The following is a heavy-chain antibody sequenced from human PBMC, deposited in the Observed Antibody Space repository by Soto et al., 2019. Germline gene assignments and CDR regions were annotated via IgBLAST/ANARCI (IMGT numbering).Heavy chain of an antibody. CDR2: IYPGDSDT. D-gene: IGHD4-17*01. Sequence: LGESLKICCKGSGYSFTSYWIGWVRQMPGKGLEWMGIIYPGDSDTRYSPSFQGQVTISADKPISTAYLQWSSLKASDTAMYYCVRRPYGGNSYYFDYWGQGTLVTVSS. CDR3: VRRPYGGNSYYFDY. V-gene: IGHV5-51*01. J-gene: IGHJ4*02. CDR1: GYSFTSYW.